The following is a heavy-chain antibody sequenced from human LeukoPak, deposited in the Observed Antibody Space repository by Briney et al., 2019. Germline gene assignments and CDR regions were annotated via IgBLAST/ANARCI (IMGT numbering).Heavy chain of an antibody. CDR2: ISYDGSNK. Sequence: GGSLRLSSAASGFTFDDYAMHWVRQAPGKGLEWVAVISYDGSNKYYADSVKGRFTISRDNSKNTLYVEMNSLRAEDTAIYYCAKDPTMVRGAQGFFDYWGQGALVTVSS. V-gene: IGHV3-30*18. CDR3: AKDPTMVRGAQGFFDY. D-gene: IGHD3-10*01. CDR1: GFTFDDYA. J-gene: IGHJ4*02.